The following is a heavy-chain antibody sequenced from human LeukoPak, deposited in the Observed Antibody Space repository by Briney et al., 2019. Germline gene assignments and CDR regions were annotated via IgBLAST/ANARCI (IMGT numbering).Heavy chain of an antibody. Sequence: GRSLRLSCAASGFTFGIYSMHWVRHAPGKGLEWVAVISYDGSNKYYADSVKGRFTISRDNSKNTVSLQMNSLRTEDTAVYYCARDGYSSGPGDWYFDLWGRGTLVTVSS. D-gene: IGHD6-19*01. J-gene: IGHJ2*01. V-gene: IGHV3-30-3*01. CDR3: ARDGYSSGPGDWYFDL. CDR2: ISYDGSNK. CDR1: GFTFGIYS.